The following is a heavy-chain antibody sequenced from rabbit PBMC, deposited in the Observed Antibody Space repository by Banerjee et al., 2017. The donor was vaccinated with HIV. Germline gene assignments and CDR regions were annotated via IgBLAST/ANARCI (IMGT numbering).Heavy chain of an antibody. D-gene: IGHD1-1*01. V-gene: IGHV1S45*01. J-gene: IGHJ4*01. CDR1: GIDFSSYYR. Sequence: QQQLEESGGGLVKPGGTLTLTCKASGIDFSSYYRMCWVRQAPGRGLEWIACIYGGSSGTTHYASWAKGRFTISKTSSTVDLKMTSLTAADTATYFCARDDDSSGVHYNLWGPGTLVTVS. CDR2: IYGGSSGTT. CDR3: ARDDDSSGVHYNL.